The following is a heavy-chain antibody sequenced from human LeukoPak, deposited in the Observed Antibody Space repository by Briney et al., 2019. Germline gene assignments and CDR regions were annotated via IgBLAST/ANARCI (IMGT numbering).Heavy chain of an antibody. J-gene: IGHJ3*02. D-gene: IGHD3-9*01. V-gene: IGHV4-4*07. CDR3: ARDGADYDILTGYPIHDAFDI. CDR1: GASISSYY. CDR2: IYVTGST. Sequence: SETLSLTCTVSGASISSYYWSWIRQPAGKALEWIGRIYVTGSTTYNPSLESRVTMSLDTSKNHFSLKLRSVTAADTAVYYCARDGADYDILTGYPIHDAFDIWGQGTMVTVSS.